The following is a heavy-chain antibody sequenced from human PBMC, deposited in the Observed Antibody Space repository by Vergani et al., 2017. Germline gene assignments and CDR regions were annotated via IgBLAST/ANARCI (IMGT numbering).Heavy chain of an antibody. J-gene: IGHJ5*02. D-gene: IGHD3-10*01. CDR1: GGSITSGSFY. CDR3: ARDSXTSELRGVYWFDT. Sequence: QVQLHESGPGLVKPSQTLPLTCTVSGGSITSGSFYWSWIRQPAGKGLEWIGRIHSSGTTNYHPSLKSRVTLSVDTSKTQLSLRMTSVTAADTAVYYCARDSXTSELRGVYWFDTWGQGTLVSVSS. V-gene: IGHV4-61*02. CDR2: IHSSGTT.